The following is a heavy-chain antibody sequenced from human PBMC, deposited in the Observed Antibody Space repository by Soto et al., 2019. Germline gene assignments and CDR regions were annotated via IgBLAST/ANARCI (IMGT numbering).Heavy chain of an antibody. CDR2: ISSSGSTI. J-gene: IGHJ2*01. V-gene: IGHV3-11*01. Sequence: QVQLVESGGGLVKPGGSLRLSCAASGFTFSDYYMSWIRQAPGKGLEWVSYISSSGSTIYYEDSVKGRFTISRDTAKNSLSLQMNSLRAEDTAVYYCARFGWDLVVVTAAPRAWYFDLWGRGTLVTVSS. CDR3: ARFGWDLVVVTAAPRAWYFDL. D-gene: IGHD2-2*01. CDR1: GFTFSDYY.